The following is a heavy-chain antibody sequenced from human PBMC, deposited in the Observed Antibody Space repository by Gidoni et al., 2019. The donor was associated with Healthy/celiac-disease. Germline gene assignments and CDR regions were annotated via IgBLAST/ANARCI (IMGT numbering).Heavy chain of an antibody. V-gene: IGHV4-39*01. D-gene: IGHD4-17*01. Sequence: QLQLQESCPGLVKPSATLSLTCTVSGGSLSSSGYDWGWIRQPPGKGREWIGSFYSSGSTYYNPSLNSRVTISVDTSKNQFSLKLSSVTAADTAVYYCARRRDYGEIGYWGQGTLVTVSS. CDR1: GGSLSSSGYD. CDR2: FYSSGST. J-gene: IGHJ4*02. CDR3: ARRRDYGEIGY.